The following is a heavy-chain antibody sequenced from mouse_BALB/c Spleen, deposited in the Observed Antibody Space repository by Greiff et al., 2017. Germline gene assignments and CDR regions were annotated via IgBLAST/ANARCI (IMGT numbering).Heavy chain of an antibody. CDR3: ARNLYYDYDMDY. CDR1: GYTFTSYW. D-gene: IGHD2-4*01. V-gene: IGHV1-7*01. J-gene: IGHJ4*01. CDR2: INPSTGYT. Sequence: QVQLKQSGAELAKPGASVKMSCKASGYTFTSYWMHWVKQRPGQGLEWIGYINPSTGYTEYNQKFKDKATLTADKSSSTAYMQLSSLTSEDSAVYYCARNLYYDYDMDYWGQGTSVTVSS.